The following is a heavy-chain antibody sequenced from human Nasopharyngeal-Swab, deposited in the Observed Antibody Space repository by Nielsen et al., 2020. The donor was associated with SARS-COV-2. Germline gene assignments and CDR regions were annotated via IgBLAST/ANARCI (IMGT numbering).Heavy chain of an antibody. Sequence: SETLSLTCIVSNGSISNYYWSWIQQSPGKGLEWIGYIYYNGITNYNPSLKSRVTISIDTSKNQISLRLSSVTAADTAVYYCARVWVDIVATIGAQSFDYWGQGTLVTVSS. V-gene: IGHV4-59*12. CDR1: NGSISNYY. CDR3: ARVWVDIVATIGAQSFDY. CDR2: IYYNGIT. J-gene: IGHJ4*02. D-gene: IGHD5-12*01.